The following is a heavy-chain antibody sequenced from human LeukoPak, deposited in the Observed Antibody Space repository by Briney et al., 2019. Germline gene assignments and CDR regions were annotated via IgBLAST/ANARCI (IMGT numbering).Heavy chain of an antibody. CDR3: AREADNGLDY. CDR1: GFTFSSYS. V-gene: IGHV3-7*01. J-gene: IGHJ4*02. CDR2: IKQDGSEK. D-gene: IGHD2-8*01. Sequence: PGGSLRLSCAASGFTFSSYSMNWVRQAPGKGLEWVANIKQDGSEKYYVDSVKGRFTISRDNAKNSLYLQMNSLSAEDTAVYYCAREADNGLDYWGQGTLVTVSS.